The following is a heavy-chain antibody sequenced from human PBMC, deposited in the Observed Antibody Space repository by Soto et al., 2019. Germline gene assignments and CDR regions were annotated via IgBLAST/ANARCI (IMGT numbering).Heavy chain of an antibody. Sequence: SVKVSCKASGGTFSSYSISWVRQAPGQGLEWMGGIIPIFGTASYAQKFQGRVTITADESTSTAYMELSSLRSEDTAVYYCAYYGSGNYYNVGGYYYFYGMDVWGQGTTVTVSS. CDR2: IIPIFGTA. CDR3: AYYGSGNYYNVGGYYYFYGMDV. D-gene: IGHD3-10*01. V-gene: IGHV1-69*13. J-gene: IGHJ6*02. CDR1: GGTFSSYS.